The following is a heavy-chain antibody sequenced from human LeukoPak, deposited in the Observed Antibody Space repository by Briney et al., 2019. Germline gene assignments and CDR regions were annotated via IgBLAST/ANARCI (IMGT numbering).Heavy chain of an antibody. CDR1: GFTFSSYG. D-gene: IGHD3-10*01. CDR3: AKDDKDGSGSYYNNWFDP. Sequence: GGSLRLSCAASGFTFSSYGMSWVRQAPGKGLEWVSAISGSGGSTYYADSVKGRFTISRDNSKNTLYLQMNSLRAEDTAVYYCAKDDKDGSGSYYNNWFDPWGQGTLVTVSS. CDR2: ISGSGGST. V-gene: IGHV3-23*01. J-gene: IGHJ5*02.